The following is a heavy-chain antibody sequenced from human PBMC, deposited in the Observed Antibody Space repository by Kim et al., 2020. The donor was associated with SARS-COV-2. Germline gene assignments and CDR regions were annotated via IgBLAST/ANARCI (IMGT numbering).Heavy chain of an antibody. CDR3: ARDPRGIYYFDY. CDR1: GFTFSSYS. D-gene: IGHD2-15*01. V-gene: IGHV3-21*01. CDR2: ISSSSSYI. J-gene: IGHJ4*02. Sequence: GGSLRLSCAASGFTFSSYSMNWVRQAPGKGLEWVSSISSSSSYIYYADSVKGRFTISRDNAKNSLYLQMNSLRAEDTAVYYCARDPRGIYYFDYWGQGTLVTVSS.